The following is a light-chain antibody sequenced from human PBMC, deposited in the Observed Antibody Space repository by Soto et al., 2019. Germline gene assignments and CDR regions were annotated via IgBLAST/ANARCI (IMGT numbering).Light chain of an antibody. Sequence: QSAPTQPASVSGSPGQSITISCTGTSSDVGNYNYVSWYQQHPGKAPKLMISAVSNRPSGVSNRFSGSRSGNTASLTISGLRAEDEADYYCRSYTSSSTYVFGTGTKVTVL. V-gene: IGLV2-14*01. CDR3: RSYTSSSTYV. J-gene: IGLJ1*01. CDR2: AVS. CDR1: SSDVGNYNY.